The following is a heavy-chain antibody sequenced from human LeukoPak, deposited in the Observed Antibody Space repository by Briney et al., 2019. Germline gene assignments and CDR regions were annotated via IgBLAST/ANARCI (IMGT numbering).Heavy chain of an antibody. CDR1: GFTFSSYS. D-gene: IGHD5-12*01. J-gene: IGHJ4*02. CDR2: ISSSSSYI. V-gene: IGHV3-21*01. CDR3: ARFNSGYDSYLDY. Sequence: GGSLRLSCAASGFTFSSYSMNWVRQAPGKGLEWVSSISSSSSYIYYADSVKGRFTISRDNAKNSLYLQMNSLRAEDTAVYYCARFNSGYDSYLDYWGQGTLVTVSS.